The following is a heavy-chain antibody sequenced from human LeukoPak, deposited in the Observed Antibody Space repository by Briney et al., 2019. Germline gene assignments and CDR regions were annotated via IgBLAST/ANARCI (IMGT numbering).Heavy chain of an antibody. D-gene: IGHD3-22*01. Sequence: SETLSLTCSVSGGSISSSSYYWDWIRQPPGKGLEWIGSIYYTGSTYYNPSLKSRVTISVDTSKNQFSLKLSSVTAADTAVYYCARTVMIPRETDYWGQGTLVTVSS. J-gene: IGHJ4*02. CDR2: IYYTGST. CDR1: GGSISSSSYY. CDR3: ARTVMIPRETDY. V-gene: IGHV4-39*01.